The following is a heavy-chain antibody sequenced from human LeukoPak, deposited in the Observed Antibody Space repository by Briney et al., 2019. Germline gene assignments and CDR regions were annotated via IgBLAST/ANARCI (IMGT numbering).Heavy chain of an antibody. D-gene: IGHD6-13*01. CDR2: INPNSGGT. Sequence: ASVKVSCKASGYSFTGYNIHWVRQAPGQGLEWMGWINPNSGGTYYAQKFQGRVTMTRDTSISTAYMELSRLRSDDTAVYYCARDPGSSYSSSWYDYYYMDVWGKGTTVTISS. J-gene: IGHJ6*03. V-gene: IGHV1-2*02. CDR1: GYSFTGYN. CDR3: ARDPGSSYSSSWYDYYYMDV.